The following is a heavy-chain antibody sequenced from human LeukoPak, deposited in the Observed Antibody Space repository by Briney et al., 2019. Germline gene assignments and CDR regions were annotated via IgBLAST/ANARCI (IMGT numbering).Heavy chain of an antibody. J-gene: IGHJ4*02. CDR2: ISGSGGST. Sequence: GGTLRLSCAASGFTFSSYAMSWVRQAPGKGLESVSAISGSGGSTYYADSVKGRFTISRDNSKNTLYLQMNSLRAEDTAVYYCAKDASVAGTTTDFDYWGQGTLVTVSS. D-gene: IGHD6-19*01. CDR3: AKDASVAGTTTDFDY. V-gene: IGHV3-23*01. CDR1: GFTFSSYA.